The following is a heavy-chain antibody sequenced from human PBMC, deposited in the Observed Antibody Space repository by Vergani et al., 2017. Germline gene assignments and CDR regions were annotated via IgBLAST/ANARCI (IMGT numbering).Heavy chain of an antibody. CDR1: GAPISYWC. Sequence: QLQLQESGPGLVKTSETLSLTCSASGAPISYWCWSWLRQPAGKGLEWIGEICHTEDTKYSPFLKSRVTVSVDESRNLFSLRLNSVTAADTAVYYCATIGYRRWGYYFDYWGQGILVTVSS. CDR2: ICHTEDT. J-gene: IGHJ4*02. D-gene: IGHD2-2*02. CDR3: ATIGYRRWGYYFDY. V-gene: IGHV4-59*12.